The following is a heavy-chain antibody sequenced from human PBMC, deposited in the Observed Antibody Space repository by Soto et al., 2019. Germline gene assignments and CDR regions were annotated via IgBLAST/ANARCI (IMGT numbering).Heavy chain of an antibody. CDR1: GFTVSGNN. CDR2: IYTGGNT. CDR3: ARAPPGWEGGVDL. V-gene: IGHV3-53*01. J-gene: IGHJ5*02. D-gene: IGHD3-16*01. Sequence: GGSLRLSCAASGFTVSGNNMNWVRQAPGKGLEWVSTIYTGGNTYYADSVKGRFTISRDSSKNTLSLQMNSLRADDTAVYYCARAPPGWEGGVDLWGQGTLVTVSS.